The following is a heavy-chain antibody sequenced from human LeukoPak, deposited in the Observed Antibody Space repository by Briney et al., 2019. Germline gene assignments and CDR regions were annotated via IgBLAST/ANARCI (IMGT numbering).Heavy chain of an antibody. V-gene: IGHV4-34*01. J-gene: IGHJ4*02. Sequence: PSETLSLTCDVSGVSFSTYYWSWIRQSPEKGLEWIGEVNHSGYTYYNPSLKGRVTISVDTSKNQFSLKLSSVTAADTAVYYCARQLYGSDYWGQGTLVTVSS. CDR3: ARQLYGSDY. CDR1: GVSFSTYY. D-gene: IGHD4-17*01. CDR2: VNHSGYT.